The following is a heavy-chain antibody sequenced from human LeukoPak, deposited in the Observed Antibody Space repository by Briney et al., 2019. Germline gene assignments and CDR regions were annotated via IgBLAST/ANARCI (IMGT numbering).Heavy chain of an antibody. CDR1: GILVSSNY. D-gene: IGHD5-18*01. CDR2: IDSTGST. CDR3: ARRERLGYSYGRGTLDI. J-gene: IGHJ3*02. V-gene: IGHV3-66*01. Sequence: GGSLRLSCVASGILVSSNYMSWVRQAPGKGLEWVSFIDSTGSTYYADSVKGRFTISRDNSRNTLYLQMNSLKVEDTAVYYCARRERLGYSYGRGTLDIWGQGTMVTVSS.